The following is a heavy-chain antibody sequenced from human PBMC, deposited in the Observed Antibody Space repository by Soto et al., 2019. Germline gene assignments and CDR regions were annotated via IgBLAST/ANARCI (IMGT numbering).Heavy chain of an antibody. Sequence: QITLKESGPTLVKPTQTLTLTCTFSGFSLSTLGVGVGWIRQPPGKALEWLTLIYWDDDERYSPSLKSRLTLTKDTSENQVVLPMTHVDPVDTATYYCAHLHRAAGTFYFDYWGQGTLVTVSS. CDR3: AHLHRAAGTFYFDY. D-gene: IGHD6-13*01. CDR1: GFSLSTLGVG. CDR2: IYWDDDE. V-gene: IGHV2-5*02. J-gene: IGHJ4*02.